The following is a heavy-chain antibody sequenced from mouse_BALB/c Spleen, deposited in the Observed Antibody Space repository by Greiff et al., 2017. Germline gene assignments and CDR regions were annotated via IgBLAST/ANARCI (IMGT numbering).Heavy chain of an antibody. V-gene: IGHV5-4*02. CDR2: ISDGGSYT. CDR1: GFTFSDYY. Sequence: EVKLMESGGGLVKPGGSLKLSCAASGFTFSDYYMYWVRQTPEKRLEWVATISDGGSYTYYPDSVKGRFTISRDNAKNNLYLQMSSLKSEDTAMYYCARDRDGSSTWFAYWGQGTLVTVSA. J-gene: IGHJ3*01. CDR3: ARDRDGSSTWFAY. D-gene: IGHD1-1*01.